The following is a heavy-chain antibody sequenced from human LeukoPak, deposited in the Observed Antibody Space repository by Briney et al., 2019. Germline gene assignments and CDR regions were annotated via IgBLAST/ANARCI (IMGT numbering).Heavy chain of an antibody. D-gene: IGHD1/OR15-1a*01. J-gene: IGHJ6*03. V-gene: IGHV4-59*11. CDR3: AGISGTGYYYYYMDV. CDR2: IYYSGST. CDR1: GGSISSHY. Sequence: PSQTLSPTCTVSGGSISSHYWSWIRQPPGKGLEWIGYIYYSGSTNYNPSLKSRVTISVDTSKNQFSLRLSSVTAADTAVYYCAGISGTGYYYYYMDVWGKGTTVTVSS.